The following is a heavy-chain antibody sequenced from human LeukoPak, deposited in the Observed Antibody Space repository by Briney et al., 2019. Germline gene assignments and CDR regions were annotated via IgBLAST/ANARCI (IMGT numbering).Heavy chain of an antibody. CDR1: GYSFSNNW. D-gene: IGHD2/OR15-2a*01. V-gene: IGHV5-51*01. J-gene: IGHJ4*02. CDR2: IYPGDSQT. CDR3: ARPSAATYFHLDS. Sequence: GESLKISCKGSGYSFSNNWIGWVRQMPGKGLEWMWSIYPGDSQTRYSPSFQGRVTISADRSISPAYLQWSSLTASDTAMYHCARPSAATYFHLDSWGQGTPVTVSS.